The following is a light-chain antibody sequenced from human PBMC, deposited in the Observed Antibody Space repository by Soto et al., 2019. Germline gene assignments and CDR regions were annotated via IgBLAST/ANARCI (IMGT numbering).Light chain of an antibody. CDR1: SSDVGGYNY. V-gene: IGLV2-8*01. Sequence: QSALTQPPSASGSPGQSVTISCTGTSSDVGGYNYVSWYQQHPGRAPKLMIYEVSKRPSGVPDRFSGSKSGNTASLTVFGLQPEDEADYYCSSYAGSSNLGVFGGGTKVTVL. J-gene: IGLJ2*01. CDR2: EVS. CDR3: SSYAGSSNLGV.